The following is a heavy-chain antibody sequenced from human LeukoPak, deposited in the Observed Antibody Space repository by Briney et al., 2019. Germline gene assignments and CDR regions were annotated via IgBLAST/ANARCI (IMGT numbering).Heavy chain of an antibody. D-gene: IGHD3-10*01. CDR2: LSDSGGST. CDR1: GITLGNYG. Sequence: GGSLRLSCAVSGITLGNYGMSWVRQPPGKGLEWVAGLSDSGGSTHYAHSVKGRFTLSRDTLRNTLYLQMNSLRAEDTAGYFCAKRGVVIRVFLVGFHKEAYYLHSWGQGALDSVSS. V-gene: IGHV3-23*01. J-gene: IGHJ4*02. CDR3: AKRGVVIRVFLVGFHKEAYYLHS.